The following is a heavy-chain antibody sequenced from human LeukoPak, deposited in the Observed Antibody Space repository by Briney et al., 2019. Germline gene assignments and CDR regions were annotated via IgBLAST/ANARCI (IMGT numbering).Heavy chain of an antibody. CDR3: ARAALVVGDAFDI. V-gene: IGHV3-66*01. CDR1: GFTVSSNY. CDR2: IYSGGST. Sequence: GGSLRLSCAASGFTVSSNYMSWVRQAPGKGLEWVSVIYSGGSTYYADSVKGRFTISRDNSKNTLYLQMNSLRAEDTAMYYCARAALVVGDAFDIWGQGTMVTVSS. D-gene: IGHD2-2*01. J-gene: IGHJ3*02.